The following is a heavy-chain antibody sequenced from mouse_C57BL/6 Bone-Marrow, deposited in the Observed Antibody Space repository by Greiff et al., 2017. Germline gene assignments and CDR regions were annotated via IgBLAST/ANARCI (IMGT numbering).Heavy chain of an antibody. CDR2: IDPFDSYT. CDR1: GYTFTSYW. Sequence: QVQLQQPGAELVMPGASVKLSCKASGYTFTSYWMHWVKQRPGQGLEWIGEIDPFDSYTNYNQKFKGKSTLTVDKSSSTAYMQLSSLTSEDSAVYYGARDDYTKGAMDYWGQGTSVTVSS. J-gene: IGHJ4*01. CDR3: ARDDYTKGAMDY. V-gene: IGHV1-69*01. D-gene: IGHD2-12*01.